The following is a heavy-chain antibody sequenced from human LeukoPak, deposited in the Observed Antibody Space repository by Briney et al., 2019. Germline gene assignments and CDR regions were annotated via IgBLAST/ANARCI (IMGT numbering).Heavy chain of an antibody. CDR3: AEVAAGTLIDV. V-gene: IGHV3-23*01. CDR2: ISTTGADT. D-gene: IGHD1/OR15-1a*01. CDR1: GFAFSSYA. Sequence: SGGSLRLSCATSGFAFSSYAMSWVRQAPGQGLEWVSGISTTGADTYYADSVKGRLTVSRDNFKNTLYLQMNSLRAEDTAIYYCAEVAAGTLIDVWGQGTTVIVSS. J-gene: IGHJ6*02.